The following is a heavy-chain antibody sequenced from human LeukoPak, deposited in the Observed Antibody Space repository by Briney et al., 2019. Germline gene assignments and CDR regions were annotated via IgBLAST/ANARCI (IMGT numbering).Heavy chain of an antibody. Sequence: GGALRLSCAASGFTFSSYGMHWVREAPGKGLGWVAVMSYDGSTQYYADSVKGRFTISRDNSTNMLSLQMNSLKAEDTAVYYCAKGRMMATIMISFDYWGRGTLVTVSS. CDR3: AKGRMMATIMISFDY. J-gene: IGHJ4*02. D-gene: IGHD5-24*01. V-gene: IGHV3-30*18. CDR2: MSYDGSTQ. CDR1: GFTFSSYG.